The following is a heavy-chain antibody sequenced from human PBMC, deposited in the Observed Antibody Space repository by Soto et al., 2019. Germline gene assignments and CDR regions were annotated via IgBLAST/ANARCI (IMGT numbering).Heavy chain of an antibody. J-gene: IGHJ4*02. CDR1: GGTFSSYA. CDR2: IIPIFGTA. V-gene: IGHV1-69*13. Sequence: GASVKVSCKASGGTFSSYAISWVRQAPGQGLEWMGGIIPIFGTANYAQKFQGRVTITADESTSTAYMELSSLRSEDTAVYYCARGARGIAAAGLDYWGQGTLVTVSS. CDR3: ARGARGIAAAGLDY. D-gene: IGHD6-13*01.